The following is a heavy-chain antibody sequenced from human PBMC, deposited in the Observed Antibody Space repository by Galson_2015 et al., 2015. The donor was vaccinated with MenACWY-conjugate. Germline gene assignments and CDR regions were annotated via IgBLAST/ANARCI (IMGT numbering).Heavy chain of an antibody. CDR3: AREALYCSGGSCYTNFDY. D-gene: IGHD2-15*01. CDR1: GDSVSSNSAA. V-gene: IGHV6-1*01. Sequence: CAISGDSVSSNSAAWNWIRQSPSRGLEWLGRTYYRSKWYNDYAVSVKSRITINPDTSKNQFSLQLNSVTPEDTAVYYCAREALYCSGGSCYTNFDYWGQGTLVTVSS. CDR2: TYYRSKWYN. J-gene: IGHJ4*02.